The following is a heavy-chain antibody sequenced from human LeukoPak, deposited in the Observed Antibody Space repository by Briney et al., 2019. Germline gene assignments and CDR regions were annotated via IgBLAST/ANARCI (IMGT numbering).Heavy chain of an antibody. V-gene: IGHV5-51*01. D-gene: IGHD5-24*01. CDR2: LYPGDSDS. J-gene: IGHJ4*02. CDR1: GYSFFSNYW. CDR3: ARASRDGYNQNFDY. Sequence: KPGESLKISCKAYGYSFFSNYWIAWVRQMPGKGVEWMGILYPGDSDSRYSPSFQGQVTISADRSISTAYLHWSSLEASDTAMYYCARASRDGYNQNFDYWGQGTLVTVSS.